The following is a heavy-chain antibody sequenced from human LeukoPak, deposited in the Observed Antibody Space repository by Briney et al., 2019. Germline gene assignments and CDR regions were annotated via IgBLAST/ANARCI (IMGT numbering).Heavy chain of an antibody. CDR1: GFTFSNKW. CDR3: ARVGWEILNLHFDP. Sequence: GGSLSLSGVGSGFTFSNKWMTWVRQAPGKGPEWVATIKKDGGQTYYVDSVKGRFTISRDNAQNSLYLQMNGLRVEDTAIYSCARVGWEILNLHFDPWGQGTLVTVSS. CDR2: IKKDGGQT. V-gene: IGHV3-7*03. J-gene: IGHJ5*02. D-gene: IGHD1-14*01.